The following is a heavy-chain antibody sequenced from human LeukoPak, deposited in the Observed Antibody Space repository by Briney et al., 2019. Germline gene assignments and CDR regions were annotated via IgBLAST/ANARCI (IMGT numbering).Heavy chain of an antibody. CDR2: IYYSGST. D-gene: IGHD6-13*01. CDR1: GGSISSYY. V-gene: IGHV4-59*01. Sequence: SETLSLTCTVSGGSISSYYWSWIRQPPGKGLEWIGYIYYSGSTNYNPSLKSRVTISVDTSKNQFSLKLSSVTAADTAVYYCARGLAAAGTDNWFDPWGQGTLVTVSS. CDR3: ARGLAAAGTDNWFDP. J-gene: IGHJ5*02.